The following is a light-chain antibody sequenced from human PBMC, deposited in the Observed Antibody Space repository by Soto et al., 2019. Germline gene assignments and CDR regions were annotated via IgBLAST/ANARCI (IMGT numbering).Light chain of an antibody. CDR3: QQYDILPIT. CDR1: QSLLHSNGYNY. Sequence: DIVMTQSPLSLPVTPGEPASISCRSSQSLLHSNGYNYLDWYLQKPGQSPQLLIYLGSNRASGVPDRFSGSGSGTDFTFTISSLQTEDIGTYYCQQYDILPITFGRGTRLEIK. V-gene: IGKV2-28*01. CDR2: LGS. J-gene: IGKJ5*01.